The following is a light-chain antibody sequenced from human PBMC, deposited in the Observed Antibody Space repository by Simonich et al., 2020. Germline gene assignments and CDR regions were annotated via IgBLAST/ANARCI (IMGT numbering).Light chain of an antibody. CDR1: NIGSKS. V-gene: IGLV3-21*03. CDR2: DDS. Sequence: SYVLTQPPSVSVAPGKTARITCGGNNIGSKSVHWYQQKPGQAPVLVVYDDSDRPEGIHERFSGSNSGNTATLTISRVEAGDEADYYCQVWDSSSDHPVFGGGTKLTVL. J-gene: IGLJ3*02. CDR3: QVWDSSSDHPV.